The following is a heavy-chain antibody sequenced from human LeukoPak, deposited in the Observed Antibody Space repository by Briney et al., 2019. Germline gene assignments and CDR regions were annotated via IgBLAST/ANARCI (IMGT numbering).Heavy chain of an antibody. CDR1: GFTFDGYA. CDR3: GKEILKLDDDDDFDI. J-gene: IGHJ3*02. D-gene: IGHD2-8*02. V-gene: IGHV3-43*02. Sequence: PGGSLRLSCAASGFTFDGYAMHWVRQAPGKGLEWVSLISGGGGSTYYADSVKGRFTISRDNSKNPLYLQMNSLRTDDSALYYVGKEILKLDDDDDFDIWGQRTMVTVCS. CDR2: ISGGGGST.